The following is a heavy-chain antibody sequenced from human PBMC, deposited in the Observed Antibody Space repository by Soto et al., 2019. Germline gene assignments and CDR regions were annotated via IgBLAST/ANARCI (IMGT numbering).Heavy chain of an antibody. CDR2: ISSSSSYI. CDR3: ASWAAEGTIFGVVIKPQSSRGMDV. J-gene: IGHJ6*02. V-gene: IGHV3-21*01. Sequence: GGSLRLSCAASGFTFSSYSMNWVRQAPGKGLEWVSSISSSSSYIYYADSVKGRFTISRDNAKNSLYLQMNSLRAEDTAVYYCASWAAEGTIFGVVIKPQSSRGMDVWGQGTTVTVSS. CDR1: GFTFSSYS. D-gene: IGHD3-3*01.